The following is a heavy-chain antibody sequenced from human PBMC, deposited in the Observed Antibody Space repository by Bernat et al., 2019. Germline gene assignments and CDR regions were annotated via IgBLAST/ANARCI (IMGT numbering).Heavy chain of an antibody. Sequence: QVQLVESGGGVVQPGRSLRLSCAASGFTFSSYGMHWVRQAPGKGLEWVAVIWYDGSNKYYADSVKGRFTISRDNSKNTLYLQMNSLRAEDTAVYYCAREGGEVEDIWSSEFYYYYGMDVWGQGTTVTVSS. D-gene: IGHD2-15*01. V-gene: IGHV3-33*01. CDR3: AREGGEVEDIWSSEFYYYYGMDV. CDR2: IWYDGSNK. CDR1: GFTFSSYG. J-gene: IGHJ6*02.